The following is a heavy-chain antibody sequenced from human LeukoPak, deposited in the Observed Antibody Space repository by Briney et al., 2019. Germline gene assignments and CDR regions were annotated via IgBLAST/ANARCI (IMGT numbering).Heavy chain of an antibody. CDR2: ISSSSSYI. D-gene: IGHD6-19*01. CDR1: GFTFSSYR. CDR3: ARRIAVAGTRYFQH. J-gene: IGHJ1*01. V-gene: IGHV3-21*01. Sequence: GGSVRLSCAASGFTFSSYRMNWVRQAPGKGLEWVSSISSSSSYIYYADSVKGRFTISRDNAKNSLYLQMNSLRAEDTAVYYCARRIAVAGTRYFQHWGQGTLVTVSS.